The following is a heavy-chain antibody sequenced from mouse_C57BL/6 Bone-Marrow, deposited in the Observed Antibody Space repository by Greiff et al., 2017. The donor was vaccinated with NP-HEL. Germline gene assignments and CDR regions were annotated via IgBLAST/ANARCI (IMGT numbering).Heavy chain of an antibody. CDR2: INPYNGGT. CDR3: ARCFFAMDY. CDR1: GYTFTDYY. V-gene: IGHV1-19*01. Sequence: EVQLKESGPVLVKPGASVKMSCKASGYTFTDYYMNWVKQSHGKSLEWIGVINPYNGGTSYNQKFKGKATLTVDKSSSTAYMELNSLTSEDSAVYYCARCFFAMDYWGQGTSVTVSS. J-gene: IGHJ4*01.